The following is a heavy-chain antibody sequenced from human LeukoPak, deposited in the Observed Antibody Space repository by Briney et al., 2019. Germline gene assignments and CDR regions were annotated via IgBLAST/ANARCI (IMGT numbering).Heavy chain of an antibody. D-gene: IGHD1-26*01. CDR3: ARYRGYGMDV. CDR1: GLPIADFA. Sequence: PGGSLRLSCVASGLPIADFAMHWVRQAPGKGLEWVAVIYSGGSTYYADSVKGRFTISRDNSKNTLFLQMNSLRAEDTAVYYCARYRGYGMDVWGQGTTVTVSS. V-gene: IGHV3-66*01. J-gene: IGHJ6*02. CDR2: IYSGGST.